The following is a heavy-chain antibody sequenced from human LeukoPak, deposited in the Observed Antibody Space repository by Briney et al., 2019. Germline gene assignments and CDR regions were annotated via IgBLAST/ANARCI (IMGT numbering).Heavy chain of an antibody. V-gene: IGHV3-7*01. J-gene: IGHJ3*02. CDR1: GFTFSSYS. D-gene: IGHD2-2*01. CDR2: IYVDGNEK. Sequence: GGSLRLSCAASGFTFSSYSMNWVRQAPGKVLEWLANIYVDGNEKYYVDSMKGRFTISRDNAKNSLYLQMDSLRVEDTAVYYCARTVVEVRSASDVFDIWGQGTMVTVSS. CDR3: ARTVVEVRSASDVFDI.